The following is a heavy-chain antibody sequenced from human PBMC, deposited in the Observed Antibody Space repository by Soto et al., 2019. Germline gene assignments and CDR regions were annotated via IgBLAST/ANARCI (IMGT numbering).Heavy chain of an antibody. D-gene: IGHD3-22*01. CDR2: IIPILGIT. V-gene: IGHV1-69*08. J-gene: IGHJ4*02. CDR3: AREMAYYYDSSGYFYGSFDY. Sequence: QVQLVQSGAEVKKPGSSVKVSCKASGGTFSSYTISWVRQAPGQGLEWMGRIIPILGITSYAQKFQGRVTITADKSTSTAYMELSSLRSEETAVYYCAREMAYYYDSSGYFYGSFDYWGQGTLVTVSS. CDR1: GGTFSSYT.